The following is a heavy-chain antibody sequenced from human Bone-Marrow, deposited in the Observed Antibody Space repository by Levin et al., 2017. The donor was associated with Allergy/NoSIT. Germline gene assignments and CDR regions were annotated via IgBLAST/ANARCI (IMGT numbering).Heavy chain of an antibody. V-gene: IGHV1-2*02. D-gene: IGHD1-7*01. J-gene: IGHJ5*02. Sequence: GESLKISCKASGYTFTGYYIHWVRQAPGQGLEWMGWINPDSGGTNYAQKFHGRVTMTRDTSISTAYIEVTRLRFDDAAVYFCARMLTGTWEWFDPWGQGTLVTVS. CDR3: ARMLTGTWEWFDP. CDR2: INPDSGGT. CDR1: GYTFTGYY.